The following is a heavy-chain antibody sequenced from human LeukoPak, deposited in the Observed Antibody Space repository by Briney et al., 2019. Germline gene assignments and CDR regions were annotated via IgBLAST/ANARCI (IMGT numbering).Heavy chain of an antibody. CDR2: ISWNSGSI. Sequence: GGSLRLSCAASGFTFDDYAMHWVRQAPGKGLEWVSGISWNSGSIGYADSVKGRFTISRDNAKNSLYLQMNSLRAEDTALYYCAKDLRGYSGYAFDYWGQGTLVTVSS. CDR1: GFTFDDYA. V-gene: IGHV3-9*01. CDR3: AKDLRGYSGYAFDY. D-gene: IGHD5-12*01. J-gene: IGHJ4*02.